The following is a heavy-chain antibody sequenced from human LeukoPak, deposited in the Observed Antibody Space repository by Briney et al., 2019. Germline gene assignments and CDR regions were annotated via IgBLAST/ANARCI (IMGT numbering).Heavy chain of an antibody. CDR1: RFTFSSYW. CDR3: ARDSPSSTSCGY. CDR2: IKQDGSEK. V-gene: IGHV3-7*01. Sequence: GGSLRLSCAASRFTFSSYWMSWVRQAPGKGLEWVANIKQDGSEKYYVDSVKGRFTISRDNAKNSLYLQMNSLRAEDTAVYYCARDSPSSTSCGYWGQGTLVTVSS. J-gene: IGHJ4*02. D-gene: IGHD2-2*01.